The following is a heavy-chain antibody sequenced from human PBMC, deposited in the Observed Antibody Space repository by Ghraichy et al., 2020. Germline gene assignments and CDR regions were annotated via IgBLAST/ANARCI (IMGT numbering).Heavy chain of an antibody. CDR1: GFTFSNAW. CDR3: TTRWMSRRYYYGMDV. D-gene: IGHD5-12*01. V-gene: IGHV3-15*01. CDR2: IKSKTDGGTT. J-gene: IGHJ6*02. Sequence: GGSLRLSCAASGFTFSNAWMSWVRQAPGKGLEWVGRIKSKTDGGTTDYAAPVKGRFTISRDDSKNTLYLQMNSLKTEDTAVYYCTTRWMSRRYYYGMDVWGQGTTVTVSS.